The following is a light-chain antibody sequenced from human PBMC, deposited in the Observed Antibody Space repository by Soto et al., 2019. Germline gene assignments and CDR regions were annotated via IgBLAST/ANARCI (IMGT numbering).Light chain of an antibody. Sequence: SYELTQPPSVSVAPEKTATITCGGNNIGNKRVHWYRQKPGQAPVLLISYDSDRPSGIPERFSGSNSENTATLTISRVEAGDAADYYCQVWDIMTDNYVFGSGTKVTVL. V-gene: IGLV3-21*04. CDR2: YDS. J-gene: IGLJ1*01. CDR1: NIGNKR. CDR3: QVWDIMTDNYV.